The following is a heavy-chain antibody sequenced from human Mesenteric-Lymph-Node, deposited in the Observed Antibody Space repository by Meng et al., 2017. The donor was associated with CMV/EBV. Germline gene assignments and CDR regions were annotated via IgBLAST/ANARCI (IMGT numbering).Heavy chain of an antibody. V-gene: IGHV3-30-3*01. Sequence: GESLKISRAASGFMLSAFSMHWVRQAPGKGLEWVAVISDDGSSKNYADSVKGRFTISRYKSKNTLYLQMNSLGAEDTAVYYCARVSSGWGRAFDYWGQGTLVTVSS. CDR3: ARVSSGWGRAFDY. CDR2: ISDDGSSK. D-gene: IGHD6-19*01. J-gene: IGHJ4*02. CDR1: GFMLSAFS.